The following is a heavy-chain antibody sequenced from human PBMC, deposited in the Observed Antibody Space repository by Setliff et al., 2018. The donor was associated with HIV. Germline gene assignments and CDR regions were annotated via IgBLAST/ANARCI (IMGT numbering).Heavy chain of an antibody. CDR1: GGSISSSSYY. V-gene: IGHV4-39*01. D-gene: IGHD2-15*01. Sequence: SETLSLTCTVSGGSISSSSYYWGWIRQPPGKGLEWIGSIYYSGSTYYNPSLKSRVTISVDTSKNQFSLKLSAVTATDTAVYYCASQYCSAGSCFSDYWGQGTMVTVSS. CDR3: ASQYCSAGSCFSDY. CDR2: IYYSGST. J-gene: IGHJ4*02.